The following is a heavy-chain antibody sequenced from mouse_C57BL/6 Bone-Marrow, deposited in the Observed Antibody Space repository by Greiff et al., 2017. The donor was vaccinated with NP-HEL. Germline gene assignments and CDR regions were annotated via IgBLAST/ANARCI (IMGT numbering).Heavy chain of an antibody. J-gene: IGHJ4*01. V-gene: IGHV1-4*01. Sequence: QVQLQQSGAELARPGASVKMSCKASGYTFTSYTMHWVKQRPGQGLEWIGYINPSSGYTKYNQKFKDKATLTADKSSSTAYMQLSSLTSEDSAVYDCARGSPYAMDYWGQGTSVTVSS. CDR1: GYTFTSYT. CDR3: ARGSPYAMDY. CDR2: INPSSGYT.